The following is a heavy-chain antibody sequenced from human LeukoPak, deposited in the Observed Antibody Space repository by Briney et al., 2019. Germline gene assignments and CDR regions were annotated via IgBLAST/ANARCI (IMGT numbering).Heavy chain of an antibody. CDR2: IYHSGST. D-gene: IGHD5-18*01. CDR1: GGSISSSNW. V-gene: IGHV4-4*02. CDR3: ARQVTFGYAFAYYFDY. J-gene: IGHJ4*02. Sequence: PSETLSLTCAVSGGSISSSNWWSWVRQPPGKGLEWIGEIYHSGSTNYNPSLKSRVTISVDKSKNQFSLNLSSVTAADTAVYYCARQVTFGYAFAYYFDYWGQGSLVTVSS.